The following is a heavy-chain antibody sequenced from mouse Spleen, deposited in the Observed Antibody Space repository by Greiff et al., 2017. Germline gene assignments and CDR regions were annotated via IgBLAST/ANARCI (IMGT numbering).Heavy chain of an antibody. CDR1: GYTFTDYY. D-gene: IGHD2-5*01. CDR3: ARNPYSNFLYYFDY. Sequence: EVQLQQSGPELVKPGASVKISCKASGYTFTDYYMNWVKQSHGKSLEWIGDINPNNGGTSYNQKFKGKATLTVDKSSSTAYMELRSLTSEDSAVYYCARNPYSNFLYYFDYWGQGTTLTVSS. CDR2: INPNNGGT. J-gene: IGHJ2*01. V-gene: IGHV1-26*01.